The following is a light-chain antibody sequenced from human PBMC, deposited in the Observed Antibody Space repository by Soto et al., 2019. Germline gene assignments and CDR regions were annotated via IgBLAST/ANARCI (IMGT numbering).Light chain of an antibody. V-gene: IGKV1-5*03. Sequence: DIQMTQFPSTLSASVGDRVTITCRASQSIRSWLAWYQQKPGKAPNLLIYKASSLPSGVPSRFSGSGYGTEFTLTISSLQPDDIATYYCQQYDSYSTFGGGPKVQIK. CDR1: QSIRSW. J-gene: IGKJ4*01. CDR3: QQYDSYST. CDR2: KAS.